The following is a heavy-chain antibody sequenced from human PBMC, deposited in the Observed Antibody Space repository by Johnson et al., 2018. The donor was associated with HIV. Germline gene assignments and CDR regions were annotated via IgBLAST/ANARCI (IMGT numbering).Heavy chain of an antibody. Sequence: QMQLVESGGGLVQPGGSLRLSCVASGFTFSSYGMHWVRQAPGKGLEWVAVISYDGNNKYYADSVKGRVTISRDNSKNTLYLQMNSLRAEDTAVYYCARVMVQGDAFDIWGQGTMVTVSS. D-gene: IGHD3-10*01. V-gene: IGHV3-30*03. J-gene: IGHJ3*02. CDR1: GFTFSSYG. CDR2: ISYDGNNK. CDR3: ARVMVQGDAFDI.